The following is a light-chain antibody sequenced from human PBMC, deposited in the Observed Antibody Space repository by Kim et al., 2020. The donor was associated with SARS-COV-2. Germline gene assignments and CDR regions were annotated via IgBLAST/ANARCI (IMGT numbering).Light chain of an antibody. Sequence: QSVLTQPPSASGTPGQRVTISCSGNRSNIGSNTVNWYQHLPGTAPRLLIYNNNRRPSGVPDRFSGSKSGTSASLAISGLQSEDDADYYCASWDDSLNGWVFGGGTKLTVL. J-gene: IGLJ3*02. CDR2: NNN. CDR1: RSNIGSNT. CDR3: ASWDDSLNGWV. V-gene: IGLV1-44*01.